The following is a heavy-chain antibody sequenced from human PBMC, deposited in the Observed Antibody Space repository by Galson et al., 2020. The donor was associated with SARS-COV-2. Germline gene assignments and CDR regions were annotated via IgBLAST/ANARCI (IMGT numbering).Heavy chain of an antibody. J-gene: IGHJ5*02. CDR1: GFTVSSNY. D-gene: IGHD4-17*01. V-gene: IGHV3-66*01. CDR3: ARGYGDYWFDP. Sequence: GESLKISCAASGFTVSSNYMSWVRQAPGKGLEWVSVIYSGGSTYYADSVKGRFTISRDNSKNTLYLQMNSLRAEDTAVYYCARGYGDYWFDPWGQGTLVTVSS. CDR2: IYSGGST.